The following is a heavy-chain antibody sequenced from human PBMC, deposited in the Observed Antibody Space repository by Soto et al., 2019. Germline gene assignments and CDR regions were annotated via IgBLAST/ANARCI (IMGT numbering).Heavy chain of an antibody. CDR1: GFTVSSNY. CDR2: IYSGGST. J-gene: IGHJ6*02. CDR3: ARDTKIYGDYCYYYYYGMDV. Sequence: GGSLRLSCAASGFTVSSNYMSWVRQAPREWLEWVSVIYSGGSTYYADSVKGRFTISRDNAKNTPYLQMNSLRAEDTAVYYCARDTKIYGDYCYYYYYGMDVWGQGXTVTVYS. D-gene: IGHD4-17*01. V-gene: IGHV3-53*01.